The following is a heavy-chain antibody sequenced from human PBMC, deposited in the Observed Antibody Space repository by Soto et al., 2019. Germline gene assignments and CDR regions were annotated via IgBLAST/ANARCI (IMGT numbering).Heavy chain of an antibody. J-gene: IGHJ4*02. Sequence: ASVKVSCKASGYTFTSYGISWVRQAPGQGLEWMGWISAYNGIANYAQKLQGRVTMTADTSTSTAYMELSSLRSEDTAVYCCAREDIVVVPAAPGRYFDYWGQGTLVTVSS. CDR3: AREDIVVVPAAPGRYFDY. V-gene: IGHV1-18*01. D-gene: IGHD2-2*01. CDR1: GYTFTSYG. CDR2: ISAYNGIA.